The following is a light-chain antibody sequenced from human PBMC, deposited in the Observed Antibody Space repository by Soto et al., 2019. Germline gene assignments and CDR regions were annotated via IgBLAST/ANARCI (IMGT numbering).Light chain of an antibody. CDR3: GSWNSSRGFFV. V-gene: IGLV1-51*01. CDR1: SSNIGGNS. Sequence: QSVMTQPPSVSAAPGQKVTISCSGSSSNIGGNSVSWYQQLPGTAPKLLIYDDNKRPSGIPDRFSGSKSGTSATLGITGFRVGVGAYYYCGSWNSSRGFFVFGIGPKFP. J-gene: IGLJ1*01. CDR2: DDN.